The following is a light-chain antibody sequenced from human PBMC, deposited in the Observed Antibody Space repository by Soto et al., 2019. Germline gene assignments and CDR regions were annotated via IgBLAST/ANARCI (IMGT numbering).Light chain of an antibody. CDR1: QDISIY. V-gene: IGKV1-33*01. CDR3: QQYNVVPPT. CDR2: DVS. Sequence: DIQMTQSPSSLSASVGDRVTITCRASQDISIYLNWFQQKPGKAPKLLMYDVSNLEKGVPSRFTGSGSGTDFTLTINSLQPDEIATYYCQQYNVVPPTFGQGTRLEI. J-gene: IGKJ2*01.